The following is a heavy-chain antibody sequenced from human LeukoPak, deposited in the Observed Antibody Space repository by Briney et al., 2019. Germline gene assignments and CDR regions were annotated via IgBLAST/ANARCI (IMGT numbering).Heavy chain of an antibody. CDR1: GGSISSSNW. CDR2: IYHSGST. D-gene: IGHD3-16*02. J-gene: IGHJ4*02. V-gene: IGHV4-4*02. CDR3: ARRYYDYVWGSYPDGLDY. Sequence: PSETLSLTCAVSGGSISSSNWWSWVRQPPGKGLEWIGEIYHSGSTNYNPSLKSRVTISVDKSKNQFSLKLSSVTAANTAVYYCARRYYDYVWGSYPDGLDYWGQGTLVTVSS.